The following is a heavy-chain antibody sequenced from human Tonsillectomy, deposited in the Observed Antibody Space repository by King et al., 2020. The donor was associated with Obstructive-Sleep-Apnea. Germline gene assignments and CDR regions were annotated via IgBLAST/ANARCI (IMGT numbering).Heavy chain of an antibody. J-gene: IGHJ4*02. CDR2: ISYGGINK. Sequence: VQLVESGGGAVQPGRSLRLSCAASGFTFSTYAMHWVRQAPGKGLEWMAVISYGGINKYYADSVKGRLTISRANSKNTLYLQMNSLRAEDTAVYYCARERIYYYDSSGSFDYWGQGTLVTVSS. CDR3: ARERIYYYDSSGSFDY. CDR1: GFTFSTYA. D-gene: IGHD3-22*01. V-gene: IGHV3-30-3*01.